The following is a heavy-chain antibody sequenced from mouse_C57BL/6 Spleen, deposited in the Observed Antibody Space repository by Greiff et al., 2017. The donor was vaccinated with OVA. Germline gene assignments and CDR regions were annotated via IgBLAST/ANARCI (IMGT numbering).Heavy chain of an antibody. Sequence: QVQLKQSGAELARPGASVKMSCKASGYTFTSYTMHWVKQRPGQGLEWIGYINPSSGYTKYNQKFKDKATLTADKSSSTAYMQLSSLTSEDSAVYYCASPSRSYDFDYWGQGTTLTVSS. CDR3: ASPSRSYDFDY. D-gene: IGHD1-1*01. CDR2: INPSSGYT. CDR1: GYTFTSYT. V-gene: IGHV1-4*01. J-gene: IGHJ2*01.